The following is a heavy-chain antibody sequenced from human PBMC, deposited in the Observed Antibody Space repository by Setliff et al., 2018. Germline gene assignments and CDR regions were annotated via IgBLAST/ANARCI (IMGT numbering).Heavy chain of an antibody. D-gene: IGHD5-18*01. CDR2: IFYSGST. Sequence: SETLSLTCTVSGGPISSSSYYWVWIRQPPGKGLEWIGNIFYSGSTYYNPSLKSRVTISIDTSKNQFSLKLSSVTAADTAVYFCASTTYGYSYDYWGQGTLGTVSS. V-gene: IGHV4-39*07. J-gene: IGHJ4*02. CDR3: ASTTYGYSYDY. CDR1: GGPISSSSYY.